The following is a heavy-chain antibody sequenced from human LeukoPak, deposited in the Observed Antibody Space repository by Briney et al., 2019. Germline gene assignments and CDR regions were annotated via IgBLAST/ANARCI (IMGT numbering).Heavy chain of an antibody. D-gene: IGHD3-22*01. V-gene: IGHV4-59*08. CDR1: GGSISSYY. Sequence: NPSETLSLTCTVSGGSISSYYWSWIRQPPGKGLEWLGYIYYSGSNNYNPSLKSRVTISVDTSKNQFSLKLSSVTAADTAVYYCARRSYYDSSGPKERAYYFDYWGQGTLVTVSS. J-gene: IGHJ4*02. CDR3: ARRSYYDSSGPKERAYYFDY. CDR2: IYYSGSN.